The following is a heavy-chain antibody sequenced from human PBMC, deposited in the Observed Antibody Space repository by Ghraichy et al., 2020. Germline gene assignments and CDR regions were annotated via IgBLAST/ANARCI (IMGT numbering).Heavy chain of an antibody. Sequence: GGSLRLSCAASGFTFSTYSMNWVRQAPGKGLEWVSHISSGSSSIYYADAVKGRFTNSRDNARNSLYLQMNSLRAEDTAVYYCARGNYGGYGGWYFDLWGRGTLVTVSS. CDR2: ISSGSSSI. D-gene: IGHD4-17*01. CDR3: ARGNYGGYGGWYFDL. V-gene: IGHV3-48*01. J-gene: IGHJ2*01. CDR1: GFTFSTYS.